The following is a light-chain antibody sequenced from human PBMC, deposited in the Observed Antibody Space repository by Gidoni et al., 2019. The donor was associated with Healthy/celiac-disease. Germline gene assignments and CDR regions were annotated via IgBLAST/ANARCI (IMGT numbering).Light chain of an antibody. CDR2: TAS. CDR1: QSISSW. J-gene: IGKJ3*01. V-gene: IGKV1-5*03. CDR3: QQYNSYSVT. Sequence: DIQLTQSPSTLSASVGDRVTITCRASQSISSWLAWYQQKPGKAPKLLIYTASSLESGVPSRFSGSGSGTEFTLTICSLQPDDFATYYCQQYNSYSVTFGPGTKVDIK.